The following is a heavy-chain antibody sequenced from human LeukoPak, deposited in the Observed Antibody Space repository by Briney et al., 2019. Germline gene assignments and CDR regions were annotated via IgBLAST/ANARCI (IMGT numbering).Heavy chain of an antibody. Sequence: PSETLSLTCTVSGGSISRYYCSWIQQSAGKRLEWIGRIYASGNTNYNPSLKRRVTMSGDTSKNQFSLRLSSVTAADTAVYYCATAAYYYMDVWGKGTTVTVSS. CDR3: ATAAYYYMDV. CDR1: GGSISRYY. J-gene: IGHJ6*03. CDR2: IYASGNT. V-gene: IGHV4-4*07.